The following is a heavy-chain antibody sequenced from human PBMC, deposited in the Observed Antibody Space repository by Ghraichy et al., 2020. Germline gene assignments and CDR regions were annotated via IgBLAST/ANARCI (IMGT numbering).Heavy chain of an antibody. CDR2: ISYDGSNK. Sequence: SLRLSCAASGFTFSSYAMHWVRQAPGKGLEWVAVISYDGSNKYYADSVKGRFTISRDNSKNTLYLQMNSLRAEDTAVYYCARDGNYGDYVVAAFPWYFDLWGRGTLVTVSS. D-gene: IGHD4-17*01. J-gene: IGHJ2*01. V-gene: IGHV3-30-3*01. CDR3: ARDGNYGDYVVAAFPWYFDL. CDR1: GFTFSSYA.